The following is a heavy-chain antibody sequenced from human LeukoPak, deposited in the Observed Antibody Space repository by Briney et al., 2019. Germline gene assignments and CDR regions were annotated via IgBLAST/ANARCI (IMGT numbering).Heavy chain of an antibody. J-gene: IGHJ4*02. CDR3: VKDVGVGASYFDN. D-gene: IGHD1-26*01. V-gene: IGHV3-30*02. CDR1: GFTFSSCG. Sequence: GGSLRLSCAASGFTFSSCGMHWVRQSPAKGLEWVAYIRYDGSDKYYIDSVKGRFTIARDNPKETLYLQMTSLSHHDSAVFFCVKDVGVGASYFDNWGQGTLVAVSS. CDR2: IRYDGSDK.